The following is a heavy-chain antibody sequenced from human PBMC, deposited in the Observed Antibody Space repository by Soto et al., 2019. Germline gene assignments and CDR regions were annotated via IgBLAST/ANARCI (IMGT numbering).Heavy chain of an antibody. D-gene: IGHD3-22*01. CDR2: IHYSGST. CDR1: GVSVSDYH. Sequence: SETLSLTCSVSGVSVSDYHWTWIRLTPKKELQWIGFIHYSGSTYYNPSLKSRVTISVDTSKNQFSLKLSSVTAADTAVYYCARGSYYYDSSGYYHYWGQGTLVTVSS. CDR3: ARGSYYYDSSGYYHY. V-gene: IGHV4-59*08. J-gene: IGHJ4*02.